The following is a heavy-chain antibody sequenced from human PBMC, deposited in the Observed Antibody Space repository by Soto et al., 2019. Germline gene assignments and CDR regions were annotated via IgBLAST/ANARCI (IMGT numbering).Heavy chain of an antibody. D-gene: IGHD2-2*01. CDR3: ARGEELRPIVVVPADTLDY. CDR2: ISSSSSTI. V-gene: IGHV3-48*01. J-gene: IGHJ4*02. Sequence: GGSLRLSCAASGFTFSSYSMNWVRQAPGKGLEWVSYISSSSSTIYYADSVKGRFTISRDNAKNSLYLQMNSLRAEDTAVYYCARGEELRPIVVVPADTLDYWGQGTLVTVSS. CDR1: GFTFSSYS.